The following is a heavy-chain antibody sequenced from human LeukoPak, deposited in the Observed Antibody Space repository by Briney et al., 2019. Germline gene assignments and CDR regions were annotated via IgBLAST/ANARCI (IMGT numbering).Heavy chain of an antibody. J-gene: IGHJ4*02. CDR2: IYWNDNK. V-gene: IGHV2-5*01. D-gene: IGHD4-17*01. Sequence: PPGKXXEWXALIYWNDNKRYNQSLRSRITVTKDNYKNKEFLTMTKMDPVDTATYYCAHGYGDYDPYFDYWGQGTLVTVSS. CDR3: AHGYGDYDPYFDY.